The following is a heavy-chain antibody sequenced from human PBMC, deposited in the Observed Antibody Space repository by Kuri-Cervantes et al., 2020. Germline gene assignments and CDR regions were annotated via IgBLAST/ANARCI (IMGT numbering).Heavy chain of an antibody. CDR3: ARGVGKMVYAILGR. J-gene: IGHJ4*02. V-gene: IGHV3-20*04. CDR2: INWNGGST. D-gene: IGHD2-8*01. CDR1: GFTFDDYG. Sequence: GGSLRLSCAASGFTFDDYGMSWVRQAPGKGLEWVSGINWNGGSTGYADSVKGRFTISRDNAKNSLYLQMNSLRAEDTALYYCARGVGKMVYAILGRWGQGTLVTVSS.